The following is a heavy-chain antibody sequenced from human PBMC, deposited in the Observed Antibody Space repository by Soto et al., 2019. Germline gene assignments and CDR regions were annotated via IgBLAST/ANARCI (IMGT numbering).Heavy chain of an antibody. CDR2: INAATGNT. D-gene: IGHD1-26*01. CDR1: GFTFNRYC. V-gene: IGHV1-3*01. CDR3: GRSAVGATGEILYNAMDV. Sequence: QGPLVASGAGVKKPGGLVEGFLRGSGFTFNRYCLHLVRPAPRERPEGIGWINAATGNTKHSERFQGRVIFTRDTSASTGYMELSSLRSEDTAVYYCGRSAVGATGEILYNAMDVWGQGTTVTVSS. J-gene: IGHJ6*02.